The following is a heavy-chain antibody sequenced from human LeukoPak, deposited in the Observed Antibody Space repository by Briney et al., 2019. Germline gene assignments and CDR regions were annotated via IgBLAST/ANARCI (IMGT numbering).Heavy chain of an antibody. Sequence: ASVTVSCKASGYTFTSYDINWVRQATGQGLEWMGWMNPNSGNTGYAQKFQGRVTMTRNTSISTAYMELSSLRSEDTAVYYCATPRSGSYYLFYYYGMDVWGQGTTVTVSS. CDR3: ATPRSGSYYLFYYYGMDV. V-gene: IGHV1-8*01. CDR1: GYTFTSYD. D-gene: IGHD3-10*01. CDR2: MNPNSGNT. J-gene: IGHJ6*02.